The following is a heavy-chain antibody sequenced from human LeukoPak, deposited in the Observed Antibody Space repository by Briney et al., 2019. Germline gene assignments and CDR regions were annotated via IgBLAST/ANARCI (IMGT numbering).Heavy chain of an antibody. CDR3: AREGYDSSGYMYYYYYMDV. CDR2: IYYSGST. V-gene: IGHV4-39*07. J-gene: IGHJ6*03. D-gene: IGHD3-22*01. Sequence: PSETLSLTCTVSGVPISSSNSYWGWIRQPPGKGLEWIGSIYYSGSTYYNPSLKSRVTISVDTSKNQFSLKLSSVTAADTAVYYCAREGYDSSGYMYYYYYMDVWGKGTTVTVSS. CDR1: GVPISSSNSY.